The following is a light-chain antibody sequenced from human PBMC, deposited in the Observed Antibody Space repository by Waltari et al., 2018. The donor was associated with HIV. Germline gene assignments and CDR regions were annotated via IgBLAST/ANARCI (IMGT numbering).Light chain of an antibody. CDR1: KYRHHY. V-gene: IGLV3-1*01. CDR2: QDT. CDR3: QAWGSSPV. Sequence: SYELPQPPSVSVSPGQTASITCSGDKYRHHYACWYQQKPGQSPVLVIYQDTKRPSGILERFSGSNSGNTATLTISGTQAMDEADYYCQAWGSSPVFGGGTKLTVL. J-gene: IGLJ2*01.